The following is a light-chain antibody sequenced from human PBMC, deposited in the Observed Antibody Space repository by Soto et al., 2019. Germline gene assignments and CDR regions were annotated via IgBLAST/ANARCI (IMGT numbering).Light chain of an antibody. CDR3: SSYTGSSTWV. V-gene: IGLV2-14*01. J-gene: IGLJ3*02. CDR2: DVS. Sequence: QPVPTQPASVSGSPGQSITISCTGTSSDVGGYNYVSWYQQHPGKAPKLMIYDVSNRPSGVSNRFSGSKSGNTASLTISGLQAEDEADYYCSSYTGSSTWVFGGGTKLTVL. CDR1: SSDVGGYNY.